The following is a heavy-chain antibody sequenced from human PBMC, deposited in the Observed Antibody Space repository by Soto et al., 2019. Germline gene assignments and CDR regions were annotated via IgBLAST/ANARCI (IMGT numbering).Heavy chain of an antibody. Sequence: QVQLVQSGTEVKKPGASVRVSCKASGYTFSDSYIHWVRQAPGQGLEWLGWINPDSGGTFYAQKFRGRATMTRDTSIDTAYMELSSLRSDDTAMYFCARGRGRVALGVSSYFDHWGQGTLVTVSS. J-gene: IGHJ4*02. V-gene: IGHV1-2*02. CDR2: INPDSGGT. CDR3: ARGRGRVALGVSSYFDH. CDR1: GYTFSDSY. D-gene: IGHD6-6*01.